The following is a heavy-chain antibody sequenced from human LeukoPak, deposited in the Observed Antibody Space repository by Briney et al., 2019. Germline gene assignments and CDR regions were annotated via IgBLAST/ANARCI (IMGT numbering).Heavy chain of an antibody. CDR3: ARAGSHSGYDLLFDY. V-gene: IGHV6-1*01. Sequence: SQTLSLTCAISGDNVSSNSAAWNWIRQSPSRGLEWLGRTYYRSKWFNDYAVSVKSRITLNPDTSKNQFPLLLNSVTPEDTAVYYCARAGSHSGYDLLFDYWGQGTLVTVSS. CDR1: GDNVSSNSAA. CDR2: TYYRSKWFN. J-gene: IGHJ4*02. D-gene: IGHD5-12*01.